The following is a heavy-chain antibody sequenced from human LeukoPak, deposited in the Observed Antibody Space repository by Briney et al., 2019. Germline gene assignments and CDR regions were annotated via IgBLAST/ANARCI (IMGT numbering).Heavy chain of an antibody. CDR2: IYPGDSDA. J-gene: IGHJ2*01. CDR1: GYSFTSYW. D-gene: IGHD4-23*01. Sequence: GESLQISCKGSGYSFTSYWIGWVRQMPGKGLKWMGIIYPGDSDARYSPSFQGQVTISADKSISTAYPQWSSLKASDTAMYYCARRVVNNRNWYFNLWGRGTLVTVSS. V-gene: IGHV5-51*01. CDR3: ARRVVNNRNWYFNL.